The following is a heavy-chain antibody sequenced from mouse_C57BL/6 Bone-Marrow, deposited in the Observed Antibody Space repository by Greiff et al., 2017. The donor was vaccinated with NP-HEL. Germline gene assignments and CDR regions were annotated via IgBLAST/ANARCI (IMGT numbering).Heavy chain of an antibody. J-gene: IGHJ2*01. CDR3: ARWRITTVVATVDYFDY. V-gene: IGHV1-59*01. D-gene: IGHD1-1*01. CDR2: IDPSDSYT. CDR1: GYTFTSYW. Sequence: VQLQQPGAELVRPGTSVKLSCKASGYTFTSYWMHWVKQRPGQGLEWIGVIDPSDSYTNYNQQFKGKATLTVDTSSSTAYMQRSSLTSEDAAGYYCARWRITTVVATVDYFDYWGQGTTLTVSS.